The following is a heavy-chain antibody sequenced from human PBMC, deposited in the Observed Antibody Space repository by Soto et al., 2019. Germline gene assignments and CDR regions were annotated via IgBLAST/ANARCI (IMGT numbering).Heavy chain of an antibody. V-gene: IGHV4-39*01. D-gene: IGHD2-2*01. J-gene: IGHJ3*01. CDR2: IHYSGST. CDR3: ARRQSTDTVQAPAAIYADEGFDF. Sequence: QLQLQQSGPGLVKPSETLSLTCTVSGVSISTPSYYWGWIRQTPGQGLEWVGSIHYSGSTFYNPSLRSRVTISLDTSRNQFSLRLTSVSVADTAVYYCARRQSTDTVQAPAAIYADEGFDFWGQGTMVTVSS. CDR1: GVSISTPSYY.